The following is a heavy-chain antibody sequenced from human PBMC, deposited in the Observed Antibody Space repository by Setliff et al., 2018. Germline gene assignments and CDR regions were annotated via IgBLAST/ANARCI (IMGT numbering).Heavy chain of an antibody. CDR3: VRGFTIFGVVKLERWFDP. J-gene: IGHJ5*02. CDR2: IYNSGST. CDR1: GGSISGYY. Sequence: SETLSLTCTVSGGSISGYYWSWIRQPPGKSLEWIGYIYNSGSTNYNPSLKSRVTISEDTSKNQLSLRLISVTAADTAVYYCVRGFTIFGVVKLERWFDPWGQGTLVTVSS. V-gene: IGHV4-59*01. D-gene: IGHD3-3*01.